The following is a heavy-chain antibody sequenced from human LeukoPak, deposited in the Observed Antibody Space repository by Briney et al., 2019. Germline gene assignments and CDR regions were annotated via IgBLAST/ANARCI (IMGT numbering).Heavy chain of an antibody. D-gene: IGHD3-22*01. J-gene: IGHJ4*02. Sequence: SETLSLTCNVSGGSISIYYWSWIRQPPGKGLEWIGYIYYSGSTNYNPSLKSRVTISVDTSKNQFTLKLSSVTAADTAVYYYARDLGPTYYYDSSGPVWGQGTLVTVSS. CDR1: GGSISIYY. CDR3: ARDLGPTYYYDSSGPV. CDR2: IYYSGST. V-gene: IGHV4-59*01.